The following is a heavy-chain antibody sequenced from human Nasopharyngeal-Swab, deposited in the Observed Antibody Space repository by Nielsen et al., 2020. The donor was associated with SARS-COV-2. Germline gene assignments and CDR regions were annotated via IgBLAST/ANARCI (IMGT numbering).Heavy chain of an antibody. J-gene: IGHJ4*02. Sequence: GESLKISCAASGITFSDYYMSWIRQAPGKGLEWVSYISSSGSTIYYADSVKGRFTISRDNAKNSLYLQMNSLRAEDTAVYYCARDPQYNWNDGVFDYWGQGTLVTVSS. V-gene: IGHV3-11*04. D-gene: IGHD1-1*01. CDR1: GITFSDYY. CDR2: ISSSGSTI. CDR3: ARDPQYNWNDGVFDY.